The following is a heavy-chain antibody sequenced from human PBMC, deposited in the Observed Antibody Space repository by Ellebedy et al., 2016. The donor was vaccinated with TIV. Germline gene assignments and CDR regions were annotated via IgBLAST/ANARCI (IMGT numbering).Heavy chain of an antibody. Sequence: GGSLRLSCAASGFTFSDYYMSWIRQAPGKGLEWVSYISRSSDYTKYADSVKGRFTISRDNAKSSLYLQMNSLRAEDTAVYYCARDALSSGYDAFDIWGQGTMVTVSS. J-gene: IGHJ3*02. D-gene: IGHD3-10*01. CDR3: ARDALSSGYDAFDI. CDR1: GFTFSDYY. V-gene: IGHV3-11*06. CDR2: ISRSSDYT.